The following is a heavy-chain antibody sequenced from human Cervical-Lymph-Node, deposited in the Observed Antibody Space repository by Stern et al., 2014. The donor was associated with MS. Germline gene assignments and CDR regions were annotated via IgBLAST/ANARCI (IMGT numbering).Heavy chain of an antibody. J-gene: IGHJ6*02. CDR2: ISFVGSNK. CDR3: MGVGDAMDV. CDR1: GFSISSLG. V-gene: IGHV3-30*03. Sequence: QVQLVESGGGVVQPGRSLRLSCAASGFSISSLGMHWVRQAPGKGLEWVAVISFVGSNKKYGDAVKGRFSISSDNSNNTMYLQMNSLRPEDTAVYYCMGVGDAMDVWGQGTTVIVS.